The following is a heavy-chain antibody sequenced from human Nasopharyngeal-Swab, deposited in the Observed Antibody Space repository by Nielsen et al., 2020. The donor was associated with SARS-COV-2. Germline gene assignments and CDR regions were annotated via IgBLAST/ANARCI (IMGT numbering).Heavy chain of an antibody. CDR3: ARDLELLTNYYALDY. J-gene: IGHJ4*02. V-gene: IGHV3-48*02. CDR2: ISDDNTI. Sequence: GESLKTSCAASGFTFNTYGMNWVRQAPGKGLEWISYISDDNTIFYADSVKGRFTISRDNAKNSLYLQMNSLRDEDTAVYYCARDLELLTNYYALDYWGQGTLVTVSS. D-gene: IGHD3-9*01. CDR1: GFTFNTYG.